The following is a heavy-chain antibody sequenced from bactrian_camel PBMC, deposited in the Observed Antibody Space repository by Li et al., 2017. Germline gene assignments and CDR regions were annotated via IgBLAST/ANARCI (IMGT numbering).Heavy chain of an antibody. CDR2: ISFDGRP. V-gene: IGHV3S55*01. J-gene: IGHJ4*01. D-gene: IGHD1*01. CDR3: KLVGSSGGRCWGLEL. CDR1: GFTSAQCG. Sequence: QLVESGGGPVQTGGSLRLSCTAPGFTSAQCGVDWFRQSAGKQREWVAGISFDGRPGYAASVKKRFTISKDKDKDTLYLQMDSLSPDDTAMYQCKLVGSSGGRCWGLELWGQGTQVTVS.